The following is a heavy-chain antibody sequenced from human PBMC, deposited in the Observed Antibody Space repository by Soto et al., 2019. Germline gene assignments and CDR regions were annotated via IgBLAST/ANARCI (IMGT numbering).Heavy chain of an antibody. Sequence: QVQLMQSGAEVQKPGSSVKVSCKLSGGTFASSAISWVRQAPGQGLEWMGGIIPALGPANYAQKFRDRVTISADESTTTVYMEMSNVTSEDTAVFFCVRDPPSKVWGQGTLVTVSS. CDR3: VRDPPSKV. CDR1: GGTFASSA. V-gene: IGHV1-69*01. CDR2: IIPALGPA. J-gene: IGHJ4*02.